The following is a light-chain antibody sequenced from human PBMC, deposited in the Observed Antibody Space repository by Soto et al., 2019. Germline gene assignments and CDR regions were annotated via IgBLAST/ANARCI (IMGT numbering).Light chain of an antibody. Sequence: QSVLTQPPSTSGTPGQRVTISCSGSASNIGSNYVYWYQQLPGSAPQLLIYRHNQLPSGVPDRFSGSRSGTSASLAISGLRSVDEADYYCAAWDDSLVVFGEGTKVTVL. J-gene: IGLJ2*01. CDR1: ASNIGSNY. CDR3: AAWDDSLVV. V-gene: IGLV1-47*01. CDR2: RHN.